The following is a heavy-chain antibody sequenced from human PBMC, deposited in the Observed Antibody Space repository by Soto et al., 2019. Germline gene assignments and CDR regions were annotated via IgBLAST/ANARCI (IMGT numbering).Heavy chain of an antibody. D-gene: IGHD2-15*01. V-gene: IGHV4-4*07. CDR2: IYTDGNT. J-gene: IGHJ4*02. CDR1: GDSISDYFY. CDR3: AREVRGGFTGIFDQ. Sequence: QVQLQGSGPGQVKPSETLSLTYTVSGDSISDYFYWSWIRQPAGKGLEWIGRIYTDGNTKYNPSLKSRVTLSLDKSKNQLSLRLSSVTAADTAVYYFAREVRGGFTGIFDQWGRGSRVTVSS.